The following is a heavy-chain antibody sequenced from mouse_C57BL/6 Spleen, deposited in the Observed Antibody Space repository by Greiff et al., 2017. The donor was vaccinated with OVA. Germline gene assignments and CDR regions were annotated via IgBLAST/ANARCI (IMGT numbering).Heavy chain of an antibody. CDR3: AGDYYYGRGY. CDR1: GYAFSSSW. D-gene: IGHD3-3*01. Sequence: QVQLQQSGPELVKPGASVKISCKASGYAFSSSWMNWVKQRPGTGLEWIGRIYPGDGDTNYNGKFKGKATLTADKSSSTAYMQLSSLTSEDSAVYFCAGDYYYGRGYWGQGTSVTVSS. J-gene: IGHJ4*01. CDR2: IYPGDGDT. V-gene: IGHV1-82*01.